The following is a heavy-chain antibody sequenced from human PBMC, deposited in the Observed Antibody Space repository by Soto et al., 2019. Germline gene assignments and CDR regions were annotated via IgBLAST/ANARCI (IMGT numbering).Heavy chain of an antibody. CDR3: ARRRGPITMIVESNWGFAP. CDR2: ISAYNGNT. V-gene: IGHV1-18*01. D-gene: IGHD3-22*01. CDR1: GYTFTSYG. Sequence: QVQLVQYGAEVKKPGASVKVSCKASGYTFTSYGISWVRQAPGQGLAWMGWISAYNGNTNYAQTLQGRVNMTTDTSTSTAYMELRSLRSDDTAVYYCARRRGPITMIVESNWGFAPWCQGTLVTVSS. J-gene: IGHJ5*02.